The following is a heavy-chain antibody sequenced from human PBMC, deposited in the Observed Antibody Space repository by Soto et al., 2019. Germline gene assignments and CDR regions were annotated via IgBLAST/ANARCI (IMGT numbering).Heavy chain of an antibody. CDR1: GASFSGYY. V-gene: IGHV4-59*08. J-gene: IGHJ4*02. D-gene: IGHD4-17*01. Sequence: XXTLSLACAVYGASFSGYYSSWIRQPPGKGLEWIGSISYGGIGLYNPSLESRVTISLDTSKNQFSMSLWYVTAADTAKYYCVRQLESTVFHYWGQGTLVTVSS. CDR3: VRQLESTVFHY. CDR2: ISYGGIG.